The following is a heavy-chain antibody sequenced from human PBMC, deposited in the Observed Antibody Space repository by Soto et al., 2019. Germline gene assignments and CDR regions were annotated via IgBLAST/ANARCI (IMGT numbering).Heavy chain of an antibody. CDR2: IIPIFGTA. CDR3: ARYCSGCSCPGDPETDY. Sequence: QVQLVQSGAEVKKPGSSVKVSCKASGGTFSSYAISWVRQAPGQGLEWMGGIIPIFGTANYAQKFQGRVTITADESTSTAYMELSSLRSEDTAVYYCARYCSGCSCPGDPETDYWGQGTLVTVSS. CDR1: GGTFSSYA. D-gene: IGHD2-15*01. J-gene: IGHJ4*02. V-gene: IGHV1-69*01.